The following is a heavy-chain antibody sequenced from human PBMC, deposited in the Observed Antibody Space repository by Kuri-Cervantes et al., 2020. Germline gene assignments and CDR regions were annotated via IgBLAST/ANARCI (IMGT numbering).Heavy chain of an antibody. J-gene: IGHJ5*02. V-gene: IGHV2-5*02. CDR1: GFSLRTSGVG. CDR3: AHSADYYGSGSYSGNWFDP. Sequence: SGPTLVKPTQTLTLTCTFTGFSLRTSGVGVGWIRQPPGKSLEWLALIYWDDDKCYSPSLKSRITITKDTSKNQVVLTMTNKDPVDTAAYDCAHSADYYGSGSYSGNWFDPWGQGTLVTVSS. D-gene: IGHD3-10*01. CDR2: IYWDDDK.